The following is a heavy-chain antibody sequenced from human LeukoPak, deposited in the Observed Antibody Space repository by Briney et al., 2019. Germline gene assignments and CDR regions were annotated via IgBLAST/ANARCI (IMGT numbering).Heavy chain of an antibody. CDR3: ATQRIYYYDSSGYYYSQGEFDY. V-gene: IGHV4-59*08. CDR1: GGSISSYY. Sequence: SETLSLTCTVSGGSISSYYWSWIRQPPGKGLEWIGYIYYSGSTNYNPSLKSRVTISVGTSKNQFSLKLSSVTAADTAVYYCATQRIYYYDSSGYYYSQGEFDYWGQGTLVTVSS. CDR2: IYYSGST. J-gene: IGHJ4*02. D-gene: IGHD3-22*01.